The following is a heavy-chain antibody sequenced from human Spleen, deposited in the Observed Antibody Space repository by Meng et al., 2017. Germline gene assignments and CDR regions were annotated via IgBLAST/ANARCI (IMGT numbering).Heavy chain of an antibody. V-gene: IGHV1-2*02. CDR2: INPNSGGT. CDR3: ARHPGITSLRADP. D-gene: IGHD1-20*01. Sequence: ASVKVSCKASGYTFTGNYTHWVRQAPGHGLEWMGWINPNSGGTNYAQRFQGRVTMTTDTSLRTAYMELSSLKASDTAMYYCARHPGITSLRADPWGQGTLVTVSS. J-gene: IGHJ5*02. CDR1: GYTFTGNY.